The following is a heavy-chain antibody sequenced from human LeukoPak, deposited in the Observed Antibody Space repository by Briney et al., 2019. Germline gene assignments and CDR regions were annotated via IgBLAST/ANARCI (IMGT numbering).Heavy chain of an antibody. D-gene: IGHD2-2*01. CDR2: ISGSGGST. V-gene: IGHV3-23*01. Sequence: GGSLRLSCAASGFTFSSYAMSWVRQAPGKGLEWVSGISGSGGSTYYADFVKGRFTVSRDNSKSTLYLQVNSLTADDTAVYYCAATTGVPAAMIFDPRGQGTLVTVSS. CDR1: GFTFSSYA. J-gene: IGHJ5*02. CDR3: AATTGVPAAMIFDP.